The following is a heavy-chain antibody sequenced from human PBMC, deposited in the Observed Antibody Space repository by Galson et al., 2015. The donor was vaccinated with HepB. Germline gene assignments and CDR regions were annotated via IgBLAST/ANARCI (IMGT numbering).Heavy chain of an antibody. CDR2: IYWNDDK. V-gene: IGHV2-5*01. CDR3: AHVWFSDFWSGYYALFDY. CDR1: GFSLSTSGVG. D-gene: IGHD3-3*01. J-gene: IGHJ4*02. Sequence: PALVKPTQTLTLTCTFSGFSLSTSGVGVGWIRQPPGKALEWLALIYWNDDKRYSPSLKSRLTITKDTSKNQVVLTMTNMDPVDTATYYCAHVWFSDFWSGYYALFDYWGQGTLVTVSS.